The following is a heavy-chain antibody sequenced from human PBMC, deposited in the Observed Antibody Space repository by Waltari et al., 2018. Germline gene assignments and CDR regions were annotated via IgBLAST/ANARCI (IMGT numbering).Heavy chain of an antibody. V-gene: IGHV5-51*01. J-gene: IGHJ6*02. CDR3: ARQWGNYYWEYGMDV. CDR2: IYPGDAET. CDR1: GYSFTSYW. D-gene: IGHD3-22*01. Sequence: EVQLVQSGAEVKKPGESLKISCKGSGYSFTSYWIGWVRQMPGKGLEWMVIIYPGDAETRYSPSFQGQVTISADKSISTAYLQWSSLKASDTAMYYCARQWGNYYWEYGMDVWGQGTTVTVSS.